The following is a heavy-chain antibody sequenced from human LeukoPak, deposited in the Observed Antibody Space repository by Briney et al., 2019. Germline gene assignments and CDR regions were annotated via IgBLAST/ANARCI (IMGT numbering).Heavy chain of an antibody. CDR3: AAYYYGSGSNPLGYYYGMDV. CDR2: ISGSGGST. V-gene: IGHV3-23*01. CDR1: GFTFSSYA. D-gene: IGHD3-10*01. J-gene: IGHJ6*02. Sequence: GGSLRLSCAASGFTFSSYAMSWVRQAPGKGLEWVSAISGSGGSTYYADSVKGRFTISRDNSKNTLHLQMNSLRAEDTAVYYCAAYYYGSGSNPLGYYYGMDVWGQGTTVTVSS.